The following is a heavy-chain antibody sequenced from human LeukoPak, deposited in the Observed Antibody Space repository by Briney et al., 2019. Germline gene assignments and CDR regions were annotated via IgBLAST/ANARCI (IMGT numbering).Heavy chain of an antibody. V-gene: IGHV3-7*03. CDR1: GFTFRNDW. D-gene: IGHD6-13*01. J-gene: IGHJ4*02. CDR3: ARGPLIAAAGTW. CDR2: INQDGTEK. Sequence: PGGSLRLSCAVFGFTFRNDWMSWVRQAPGEGLEWVAKINQDGTEKAYVDSVRGRFTISRDNAKNSLFLQMNSLRAEDTAVYYCARGPLIAAAGTWWGQGTLVTVSS.